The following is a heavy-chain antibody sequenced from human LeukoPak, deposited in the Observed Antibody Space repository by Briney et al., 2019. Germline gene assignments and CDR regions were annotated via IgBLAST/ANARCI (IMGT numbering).Heavy chain of an antibody. V-gene: IGHV3-23*01. J-gene: IGHJ5*02. Sequence: GGSLRLSCAASGFTFSSYAMSWVRQPPGKGLEWVSGISGSGDNTYYADSVKGRFTISRDNSKNSLYLQMNSLRAEDTAVYYCARKRPSWFDPWGQGTLVTVSS. CDR1: GFTFSSYA. CDR3: ARKRPSWFDP. CDR2: ISGSGDNT.